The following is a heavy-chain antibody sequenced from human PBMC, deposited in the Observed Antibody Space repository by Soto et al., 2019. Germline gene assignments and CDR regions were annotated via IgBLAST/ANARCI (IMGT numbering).Heavy chain of an antibody. CDR2: IYTKERT. D-gene: IGHD3-16*01. CDR3: ARDDYKDGGNNWFDP. CDR1: GGSITNYY. V-gene: IGHV4-4*07. Sequence: KTSETLSLTCTVSGGSITNYYWSWIRQPAGKGLEWIGRIYTKERTNYNLSFRNRVTMSVDTSKNQFSLKLDAVTAADTAVYYCARDDYKDGGNNWFDPWGQGTLVTV. J-gene: IGHJ5*02.